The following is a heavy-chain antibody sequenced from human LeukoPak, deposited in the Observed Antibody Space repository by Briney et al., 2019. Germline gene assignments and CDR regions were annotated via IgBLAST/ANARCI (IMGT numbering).Heavy chain of an antibody. CDR3: ARVRDSSGYYPLYFDH. V-gene: IGHV1-46*01. J-gene: IGHJ4*02. D-gene: IGHD3-22*01. CDR2: INPIRGKT. CDR1: GYTFTSYY. Sequence: APVKVSCKASGYTFTSYYMHWVRQAPGQGLEWMGRINPIRGKTNYAQKFQGRITITRDRSTSPVSMELSSLRSEDTAVYYCARVRDSSGYYPLYFDHWGQGTLVSVSS.